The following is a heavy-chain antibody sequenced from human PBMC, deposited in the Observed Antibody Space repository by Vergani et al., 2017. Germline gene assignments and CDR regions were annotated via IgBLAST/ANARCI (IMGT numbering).Heavy chain of an antibody. J-gene: IGHJ4*02. CDR2: ISSSSSYI. D-gene: IGHD1-26*01. Sequence: EVQLVESGGGLVKPGGSLRLSCAASGFTFSRYSMNWVRQAPGKGLEWVSSISSSSSYIYYADSVKGRLTIPRDNAKNSLYLQMNSLRAEDTAVYYCARDRGGSYRFDYWGQGTLVTVSS. CDR1: GFTFSRYS. V-gene: IGHV3-21*01. CDR3: ARDRGGSYRFDY.